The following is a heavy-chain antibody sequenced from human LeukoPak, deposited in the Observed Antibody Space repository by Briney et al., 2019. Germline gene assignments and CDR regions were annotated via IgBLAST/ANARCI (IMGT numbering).Heavy chain of an antibody. V-gene: IGHV3-73*01. D-gene: IGHD1-14*01. CDR3: TRQGRPGDFDY. CDR1: GFTFSGSA. Sequence: GGSLRLSCAASGFTFSGSAMHWVRQASGKGLEWVGRIRSKANSYATAYAASAKGRFTISRDDSKNTAYLQMNSLKTEDTAVYYCTRQGRPGDFDYWGQGTLVTVSS. CDR2: IRSKANSYAT. J-gene: IGHJ4*02.